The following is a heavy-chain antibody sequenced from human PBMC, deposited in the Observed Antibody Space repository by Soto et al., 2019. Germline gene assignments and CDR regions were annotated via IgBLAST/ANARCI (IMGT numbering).Heavy chain of an antibody. CDR2: ISSTSSYI. CDR3: ARVLLTMVRGVPANPWYFDL. D-gene: IGHD3-10*01. Sequence: PGGSLRLSCSASGLTFDTYSMNWVRQFPGNRLEWVSSISSTSSYICNADSMKGRFTACRENAGSSLYQQMNSLRAEDTAVYYCARVLLTMVRGVPANPWYFDLWGRGTLVTVSS. J-gene: IGHJ2*01. V-gene: IGHV3-21*01. CDR1: GLTFDTYS.